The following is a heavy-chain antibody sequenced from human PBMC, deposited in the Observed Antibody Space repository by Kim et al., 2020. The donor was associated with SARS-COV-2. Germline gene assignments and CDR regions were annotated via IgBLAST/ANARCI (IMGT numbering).Heavy chain of an antibody. J-gene: IGHJ4*02. V-gene: IGHV3-23*01. CDR3: AMHQATPPTYYFDY. Sequence: AVSMKGRFTIDRDNTKNTLFLQMNSLNAEDTAVYYCAMHQATPPTYYFDYWGQGTLVTVSS. D-gene: IGHD3-16*01.